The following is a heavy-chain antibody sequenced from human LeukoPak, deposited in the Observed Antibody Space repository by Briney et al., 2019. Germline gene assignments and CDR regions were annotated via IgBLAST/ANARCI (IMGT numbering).Heavy chain of an antibody. Sequence: PSETLSLTCTVSGGSISSYYWSWIRQPPGKGLEWIGYIYYSGRTYYNPSLKSRVTISVDTSKNQFSLKLSSVTAADTAVYYCARSHSVWTSFDYWGQGTLVTFSS. CDR3: ARSHSVWTSFDY. CDR1: GGSISSYY. D-gene: IGHD3/OR15-3a*01. V-gene: IGHV4-59*01. CDR2: IYYSGRT. J-gene: IGHJ4*02.